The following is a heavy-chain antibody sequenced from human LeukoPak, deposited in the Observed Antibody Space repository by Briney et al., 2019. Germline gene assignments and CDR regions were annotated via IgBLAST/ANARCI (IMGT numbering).Heavy chain of an antibody. CDR1: GFTFSSSS. J-gene: IGHJ4*02. D-gene: IGHD5-18*01. CDR3: ARDSRNAGYSYGYDDY. V-gene: IGHV3-21*01. Sequence: GRSLRLSCAVSGFTFSSSSLNWVRQAPGKGLEWVSSISSSSSYIYYADSVKGRFTISRDNAKNSLYLQMNSLRDEDTAVYYCARDSRNAGYSYGYDDYWGQGTLVTVSS. CDR2: ISSSSSYI.